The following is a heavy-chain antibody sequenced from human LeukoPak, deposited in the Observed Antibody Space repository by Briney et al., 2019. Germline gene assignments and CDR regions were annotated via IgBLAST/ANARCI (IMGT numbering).Heavy chain of an antibody. Sequence: GGSLRHSCAASGFTFSSYAMSWVRQAPGKGLEWVSAISGSGGSTYYADSVKGRFTISRDNSKNTLYLQMNSLRAEDTAVYYCAKDESFSSGATSDYWGQGTLVTVSS. J-gene: IGHJ4*02. CDR1: GFTFSSYA. CDR2: ISGSGGST. V-gene: IGHV3-23*01. D-gene: IGHD3-22*01. CDR3: AKDESFSSGATSDY.